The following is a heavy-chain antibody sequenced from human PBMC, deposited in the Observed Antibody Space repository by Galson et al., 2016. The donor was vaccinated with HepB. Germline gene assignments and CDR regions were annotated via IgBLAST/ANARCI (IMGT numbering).Heavy chain of an antibody. CDR3: ARDDYFRLGY. CDR1: GITFRSYT. V-gene: IGHV3-48*02. D-gene: IGHD3-16*01. J-gene: IGHJ4*02. Sequence: SLRLSCAVSGITFRSYTMNWVRQAPGKGLEWIAWITSSSDTMYYADSVKGRFTISRDNAKNSLYLEMYSLRDEDTAVYYCARDDYFRLGYWGQGTLVTVSS. CDR2: ITSSSDTM.